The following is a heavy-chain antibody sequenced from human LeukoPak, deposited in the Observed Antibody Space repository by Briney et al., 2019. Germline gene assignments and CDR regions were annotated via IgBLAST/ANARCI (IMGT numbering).Heavy chain of an antibody. J-gene: IGHJ2*01. CDR3: ARGPSYWYFDL. Sequence: ASVKVSCKASGYTFTSYAFRWVRQAPGQGLEWMGWISAYNGNTNYAQNLQGRVTMTTDTSTSTAYMELRSLRSDDTAVYYCARGPSYWYFDLWGRGTLVTVSS. CDR1: GYTFTSYA. CDR2: ISAYNGNT. V-gene: IGHV1-18*01.